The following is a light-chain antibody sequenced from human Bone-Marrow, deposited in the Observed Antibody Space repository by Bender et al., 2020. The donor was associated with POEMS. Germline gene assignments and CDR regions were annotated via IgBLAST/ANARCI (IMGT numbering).Light chain of an antibody. Sequence: QSALTQPASVSGSPGQSITISCTGISSDAGDHNFVSWYQQHPGKAPQLMIYDVSNRPAGISNRFSGYKSGNTASLTISGLQSEDEADYYCAAWEDSLNGWVFGGGTKLTVL. CDR3: AAWEDSLNGWV. J-gene: IGLJ3*02. CDR2: DVS. V-gene: IGLV2-14*03. CDR1: SSDAGDHNF.